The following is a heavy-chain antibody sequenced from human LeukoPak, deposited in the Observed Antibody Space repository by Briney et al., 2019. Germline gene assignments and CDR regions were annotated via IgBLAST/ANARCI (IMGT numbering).Heavy chain of an antibody. Sequence: PSETLSLTCTVSGGSINSTNNYWGWVRQPPGKGLEWIGTIFYSGGTYYNPSLKSRVTISGDTSKNQFSLKLSSVTAADTAVYYCARVGVSTSCPLCPPDTAMPYFDYWGQGTLVTVSS. CDR1: GGSINSTNNY. CDR2: IFYSGGT. D-gene: IGHD2-2*01. V-gene: IGHV4-39*07. J-gene: IGHJ4*02. CDR3: ARVGVSTSCPLCPPDTAMPYFDY.